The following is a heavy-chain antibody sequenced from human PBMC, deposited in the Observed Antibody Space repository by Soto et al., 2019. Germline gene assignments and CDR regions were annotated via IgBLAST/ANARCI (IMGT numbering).Heavy chain of an antibody. D-gene: IGHD3-10*01. CDR1: GFTFSNAW. Sequence: GGSLRLSCAASGFTFSNAWMSWVRQAPGKGLEWVGRIKSKTDGGTTDYAAPVKGRFTISRDDSKNTLYLQMNSLKTEDTAVYYCTPSPGSGSYYNYFDYLGQGTLVTVSS. J-gene: IGHJ4*02. V-gene: IGHV3-15*01. CDR2: IKSKTDGGTT. CDR3: TPSPGSGSYYNYFDY.